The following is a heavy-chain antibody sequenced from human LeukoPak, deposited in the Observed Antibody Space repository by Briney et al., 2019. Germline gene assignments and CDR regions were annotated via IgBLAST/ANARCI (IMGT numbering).Heavy chain of an antibody. J-gene: IGHJ4*02. CDR3: ARVTTVVSPFDY. Sequence: SDTLSLTCTLSGGSISSGDYYWSWIRQPPGKGLAWIVYIYYSGSTYYNPSLKSRFTISVDRSKNQFSLKLSSVTAADTAVYYCARVTTVVSPFDYWGQGTLVTVSS. CDR2: IYYSGST. D-gene: IGHD4-23*01. V-gene: IGHV4-30-4*02. CDR1: GGSISSGDYY.